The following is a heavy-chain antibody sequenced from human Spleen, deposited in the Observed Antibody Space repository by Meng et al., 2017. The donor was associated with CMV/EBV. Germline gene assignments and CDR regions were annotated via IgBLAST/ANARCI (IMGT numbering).Heavy chain of an antibody. CDR3: AKYGSGTH. Sequence: LSLTCTVSGGSISNSRYYWAWIRQPPGKGLEWIGTIHYTGITYYNPSLESRVSLDTSKDRFSLRVNSVTAADTAVYYCAKYGSGTHWGQGTLVTVSS. CDR2: IHYTGIT. CDR1: GGSISNSRYY. J-gene: IGHJ4*02. V-gene: IGHV4-39*07. D-gene: IGHD3-10*01.